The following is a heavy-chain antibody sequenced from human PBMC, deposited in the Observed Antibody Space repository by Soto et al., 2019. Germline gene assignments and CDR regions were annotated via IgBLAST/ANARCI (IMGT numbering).Heavy chain of an antibody. J-gene: IGHJ4*02. Sequence: SVKVSCKASGDTFSTYAISWVRQAPGQGLEWLGGIIPILGTPSYAQRFQGRATITADKSTSTAYMELSSLRSEDTAVYYCARERSRYDRSGYYRPDYWGQGTLVTVSS. D-gene: IGHD3-22*01. CDR3: ARERSRYDRSGYYRPDY. V-gene: IGHV1-69*10. CDR2: IIPILGTP. CDR1: GDTFSTYA.